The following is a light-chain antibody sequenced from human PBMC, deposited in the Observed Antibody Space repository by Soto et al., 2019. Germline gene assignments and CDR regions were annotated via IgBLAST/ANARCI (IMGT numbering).Light chain of an antibody. Sequence: SALTQPVSVSGSPGQSITISCTGTSGDVGGYNYVSWYQQHPGKAPKLMIYDVSNRPSGVSNRFSGSKSGNTASLTISGLQAEDEADYYCNSYTSSSTYVFGTGTKLTVL. CDR1: SGDVGGYNY. V-gene: IGLV2-14*03. J-gene: IGLJ1*01. CDR2: DVS. CDR3: NSYTSSSTYV.